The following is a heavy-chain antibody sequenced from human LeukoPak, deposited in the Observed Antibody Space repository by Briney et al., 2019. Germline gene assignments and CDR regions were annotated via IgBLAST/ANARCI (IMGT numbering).Heavy chain of an antibody. CDR3: ARGRYSSGWYGENFDY. Sequence: SQTLSLTCTVSGGSISSGSYYWSWIRPPAGKGLEWIGRIYTSGSTNYNPSLKSRVTISVDTSKNQFSLKLSSVTAADTAVYYCARGRYSSGWYGENFDYWGQGTLVTVSS. D-gene: IGHD6-19*01. V-gene: IGHV4-61*02. CDR1: GGSISSGSYY. J-gene: IGHJ4*02. CDR2: IYTSGST.